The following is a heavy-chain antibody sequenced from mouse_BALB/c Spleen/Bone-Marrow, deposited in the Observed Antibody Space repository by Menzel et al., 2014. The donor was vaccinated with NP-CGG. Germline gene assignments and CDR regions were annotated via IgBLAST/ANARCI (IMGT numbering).Heavy chain of an antibody. CDR2: INPSSGYT. Sequence: VQLQQSGAEPARPGASVKMSCKASGYTFTSYTMHWVKQRPGQGLEWIGYINPSSGYTNYNQKFKDKATLTADKSSSTAYMLLSSLTSEDSAVYYCARESLYGSNYYWGQGTTLTVSS. J-gene: IGHJ2*01. CDR3: ARESLYGSNYY. V-gene: IGHV1-4*01. CDR1: GYTFTSYT. D-gene: IGHD1-1*01.